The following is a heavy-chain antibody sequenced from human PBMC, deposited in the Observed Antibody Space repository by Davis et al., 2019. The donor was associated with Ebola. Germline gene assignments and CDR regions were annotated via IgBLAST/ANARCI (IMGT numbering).Heavy chain of an antibody. CDR3: TGESGAVDY. CDR2: IRSKANSYAT. J-gene: IGHJ4*02. V-gene: IGHV3-73*01. D-gene: IGHD1-14*01. Sequence: GGSLRLSCAASGFTFSDYYMSWIRQASGKGLEWVGRIRSKANSYATAYAASVKGRFTISRDDSKNTAYLQMNSLKTEDTAVYYCTGESGAVDYWGQGTLVTVSS. CDR1: GFTFSDYY.